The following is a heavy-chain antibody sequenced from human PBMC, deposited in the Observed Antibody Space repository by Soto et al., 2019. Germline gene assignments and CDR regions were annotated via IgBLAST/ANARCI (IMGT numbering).Heavy chain of an antibody. CDR2: INPSGGST. J-gene: IGHJ3*02. V-gene: IGHV1-46*03. D-gene: IGHD3-22*01. CDR3: ARVGPGYYDSSGYPQGAFDI. CDR1: GYTFTTYY. Sequence: ASVKVSCKASGYTFTTYYMHWVRQAPGQGLEWMGIINPSGGSTRYAQKFQGRVTMTRDTSTSTVYMELSSLRSEDTAVYYCARVGPGYYDSSGYPQGAFDIWGQGTMVTVSS.